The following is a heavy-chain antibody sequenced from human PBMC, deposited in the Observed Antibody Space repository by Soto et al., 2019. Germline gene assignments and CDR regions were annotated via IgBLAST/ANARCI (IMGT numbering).Heavy chain of an antibody. CDR2: INPNGGVT. CDR1: GYSFNDYY. D-gene: IGHD1-26*01. CDR3: ARESGGATATLDYYYFDMDV. V-gene: IGHV1-2*04. Sequence: QVQLVQSGAEVRKPGASVTVPCRSSGYSFNDYYIHWVRQAPGQGFEWMGWINPNGGVTKYAQKFHGWVSMTRATAIKTVYMQLSRLRSYDSSGYYCARESGGATATLDYYYFDMDVWGTGTTVTVSS. J-gene: IGHJ6*03.